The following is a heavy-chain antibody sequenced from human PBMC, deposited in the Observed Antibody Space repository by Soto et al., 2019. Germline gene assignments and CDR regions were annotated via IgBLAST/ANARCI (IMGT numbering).Heavy chain of an antibody. CDR2: ISSSSSYI. D-gene: IGHD3-16*01. CDR3: ARVGDGGDYYYYGMDV. J-gene: IGHJ6*02. V-gene: IGHV3-21*01. CDR1: GFTFSSYS. Sequence: PVGSLRLSCAASGFTFSSYSMNWVRQAPGKGLEWVSSISSSSSYIYYADSVKGRFTISRDNAKNSLYLQMNSLRAEDTAVYYCARVGDGGDYYYYGMDVWGQGTTVTVSS.